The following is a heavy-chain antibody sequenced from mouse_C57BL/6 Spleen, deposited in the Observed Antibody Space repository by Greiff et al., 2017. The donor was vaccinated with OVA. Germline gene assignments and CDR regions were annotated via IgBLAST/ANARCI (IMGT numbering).Heavy chain of an antibody. D-gene: IGHD3-2*02. Sequence: QVQLQQSGPELVKPGASVKIYCKASGYAFSSSWMNWVKQRPGKGLEWIGRIYPGDGDTNYNGKFKGKATLTADKSSSTAYMQLSSLTSEDSAVYFCARRGDSSDYFDYWGQGTTLTVSS. CDR2: IYPGDGDT. CDR1: GYAFSSSW. J-gene: IGHJ2*01. V-gene: IGHV1-82*01. CDR3: ARRGDSSDYFDY.